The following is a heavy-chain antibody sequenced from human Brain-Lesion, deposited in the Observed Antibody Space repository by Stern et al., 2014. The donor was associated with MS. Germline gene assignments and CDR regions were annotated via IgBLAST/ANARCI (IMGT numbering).Heavy chain of an antibody. CDR1: GFTFSAYG. CDR2: IWFDGSTK. V-gene: IGHV3-33*01. Sequence: QVQLMQSGGGVVQPGRSLRLSCAASGFTFSAYGMHWVRQAPGKGLEWVAVIWFDGSTKYYADSVKGRFTISRDNSKNTLYLQLNSLRAEDTAVFYCARGLYYFDYWGRGTLVTVSS. CDR3: ARGLYYFDY. J-gene: IGHJ4*02.